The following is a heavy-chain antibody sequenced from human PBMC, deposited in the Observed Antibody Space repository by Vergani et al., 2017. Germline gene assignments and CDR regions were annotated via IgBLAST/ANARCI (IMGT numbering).Heavy chain of an antibody. CDR1: GYTLTELS. J-gene: IGHJ5*02. CDR2: FDPEDGET. V-gene: IGHV1-24*01. CDR3: ATQRSTIFGVVIIRDWFDP. D-gene: IGHD3-3*01. Sequence: QVQLVQSGAEVKKPGASVKVSCKVSGYTLTELSMHWVRQAPGKGLEWMGGFDPEDGETIYAQKFQGRVPMTEDTSTDTAYMDLSSLRSEDTAVYYCATQRSTIFGVVIIRDWFDPWGQGTLVTVSS.